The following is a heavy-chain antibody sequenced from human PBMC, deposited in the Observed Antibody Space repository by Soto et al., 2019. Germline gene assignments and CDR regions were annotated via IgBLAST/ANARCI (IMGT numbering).Heavy chain of an antibody. J-gene: IGHJ4*02. V-gene: IGHV3-30*18. D-gene: IGHD6-13*01. CDR1: GFTFSSYG. CDR2: ISYDGSNI. CDR3: AKDIAAAGTGLDY. Sequence: QVQLVESGGGVVQPGRSLRLSCAASGFTFSSYGMHWVRQAPGKGLEWVAVISYDGSNIYYADSVKGRFTISRDNSKNTLYLQMNSLRAEDTAVYYCAKDIAAAGTGLDYWGQGSLVTVSS.